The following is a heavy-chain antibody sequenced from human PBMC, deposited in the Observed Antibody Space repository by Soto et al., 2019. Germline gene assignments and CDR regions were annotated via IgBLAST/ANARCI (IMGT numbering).Heavy chain of an antibody. CDR1: GYTFTSYG. D-gene: IGHD3-10*01. CDR3: ARDGMVRGVIQRGWFDT. V-gene: IGHV1-18*04. CDR2: ISAYNGNT. J-gene: IGHJ5*02. Sequence: ASVKFSCKASGYTFTSYGISWVRQAPGQGLEWMGWISAYNGNTNYAQKLQGRVTMTTDTSTSTAYMELRSLRSDDTAVYDCARDGMVRGVIQRGWFDTWGQVTLVTVSS.